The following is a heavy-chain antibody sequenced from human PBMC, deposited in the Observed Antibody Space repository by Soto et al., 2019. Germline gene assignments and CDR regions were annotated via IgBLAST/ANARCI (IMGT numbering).Heavy chain of an antibody. V-gene: IGHV3-33*01. CDR1: GFTFSSYG. CDR3: ARDGRSGYSGYLYGMDV. Sequence: GGSLRLSCAASGFTFSSYGMHWVRQAPGKGLEWVAVIWYDGSNKYYADSVKGRFTISRDNPKNTLYLQMNSLRAEDTAVYYCARDGRSGYSGYLYGMDVWGQGTTVTVSS. D-gene: IGHD5-12*01. CDR2: IWYDGSNK. J-gene: IGHJ6*02.